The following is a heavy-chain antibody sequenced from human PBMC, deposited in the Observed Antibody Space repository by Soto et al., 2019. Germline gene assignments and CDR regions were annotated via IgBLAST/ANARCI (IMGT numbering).Heavy chain of an antibody. CDR1: GFTFSSYS. CDR3: ARWVAGYDY. Sequence: PGESLKISCAASGFTFSSYSMNWVRQAPGKGLEWVSSISSSSSYIYYADSVKGRFTISRDNAKNSLYLQMNSLRAEDTAVYYCARWVAGYDYWGQGTLVTVSS. V-gene: IGHV3-21*01. CDR2: ISSSSSYI. J-gene: IGHJ4*02. D-gene: IGHD2-15*01.